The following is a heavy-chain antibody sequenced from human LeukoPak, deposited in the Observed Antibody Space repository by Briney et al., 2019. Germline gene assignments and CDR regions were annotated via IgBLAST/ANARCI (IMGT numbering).Heavy chain of an antibody. CDR1: GYTFTSYG. V-gene: IGHV1-18*01. CDR2: ISAYNGNT. J-gene: IGHJ4*02. Sequence: ASVKVSCKASGYTFTSYGISWVRQAPGQGLEWMGWISAYNGNTNYAQKLQGRVTMTTDTSTGTAYMELRSLRSDDTAVYYCARRPGYSGYDSSSDWGQGTLVTVSS. CDR3: ARRPGYSGYDSSSD. D-gene: IGHD5-12*01.